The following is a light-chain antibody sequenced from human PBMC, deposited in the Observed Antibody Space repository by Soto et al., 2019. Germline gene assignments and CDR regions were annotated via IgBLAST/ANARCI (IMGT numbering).Light chain of an antibody. CDR2: DAS. CDR1: QNIGSR. Sequence: SVGDRVAITCRASQNIGSRLAWYQQKPDEAPKLLIYDASSLESGVPLRFGGSGSGTDFTLIISSLQPDDFATYYCQQCNTPFTFGGGTKVDIK. CDR3: QQCNTPFT. J-gene: IGKJ4*01. V-gene: IGKV1-5*01.